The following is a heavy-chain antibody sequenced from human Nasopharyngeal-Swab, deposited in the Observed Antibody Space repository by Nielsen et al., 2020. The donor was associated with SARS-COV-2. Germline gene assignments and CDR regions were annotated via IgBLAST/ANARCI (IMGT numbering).Heavy chain of an antibody. CDR1: GGSFNIYY. D-gene: IGHD2-2*01. Sequence: GSLRLSCAVYGGSFNIYYWSWIRQPPGKGLEWIGYIYYSGSTNYNPSLKSRVTISVDTSKNQFSLKLSSVTAADTAVYYCAREGSTSPWNGYYYGMDVWGQGTTVTVSS. CDR2: IYYSGST. J-gene: IGHJ6*02. CDR3: AREGSTSPWNGYYYGMDV. V-gene: IGHV4-59*01.